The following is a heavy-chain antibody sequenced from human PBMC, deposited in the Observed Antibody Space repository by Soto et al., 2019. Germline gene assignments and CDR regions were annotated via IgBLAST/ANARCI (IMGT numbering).Heavy chain of an antibody. J-gene: IGHJ3*02. V-gene: IGHV3-23*01. CDR2: ISGSGTTA. CDR1: GFIFSSYA. CDR3: AKTTDGWFSAFXI. D-gene: IGHD6-19*01. Sequence: GGSLRLSCAASGFIFSSYAMSWVRQAPGKGLEWVSAISGSGTTAYYADSVKGRFTFSRDNSKKTMYLQMNSLRAEDTAVYYCAKTTDGWFSAFXIWGQGTMVTVSS.